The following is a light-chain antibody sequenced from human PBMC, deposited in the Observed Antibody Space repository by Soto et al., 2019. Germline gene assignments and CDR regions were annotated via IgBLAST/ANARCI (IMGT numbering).Light chain of an antibody. CDR1: QTVSDNS. Sequence: EIVLTQFPGTLSLSPGERATLSCRASQTVSDNSLAWYQQKPGQAPRLLISGASTRATGIPDRFSGSGSGTDFTLTITRLEPEDFALYYCQHYGKSPITFGQGTKVDSK. V-gene: IGKV3-20*01. CDR2: GAS. CDR3: QHYGKSPIT. J-gene: IGKJ1*01.